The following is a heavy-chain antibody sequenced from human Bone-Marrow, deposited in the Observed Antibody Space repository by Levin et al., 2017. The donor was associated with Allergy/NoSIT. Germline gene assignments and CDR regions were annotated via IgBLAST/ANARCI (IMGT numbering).Heavy chain of an antibody. V-gene: IGHV3-30*04. CDR1: GFTFSSYA. D-gene: IGHD5-12*01. CDR3: ARDGRVRVATMGAFVWGSWFDP. CDR2: ISYDGSNK. J-gene: IGHJ5*02. Sequence: GESLKISCAASGFTFSSYAMHWVRQAPGKGLEWVAVISYDGSNKYYADSVTCRFTISRDNSKNTLYLQMNSLRAEDTAVYYCARDGRVRVATMGAFVWGSWFDPWGQGTLVTVSS.